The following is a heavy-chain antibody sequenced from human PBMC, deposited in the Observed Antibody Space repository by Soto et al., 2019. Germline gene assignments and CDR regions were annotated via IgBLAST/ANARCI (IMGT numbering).Heavy chain of an antibody. V-gene: IGHV4-39*01. Sequence: SETLSLTCTVSGGSISSSSYYWGWIRQPPGKGLEWIGSIYYSGSTYYNPSLKSRVTISVDTSKNQFSLKLSSVTAADTAVYYCARHRSRIAVAGTLLFYFDYWGQGTLVTVSS. CDR2: IYYSGST. CDR3: ARHRSRIAVAGTLLFYFDY. CDR1: GGSISSSSYY. D-gene: IGHD6-19*01. J-gene: IGHJ4*02.